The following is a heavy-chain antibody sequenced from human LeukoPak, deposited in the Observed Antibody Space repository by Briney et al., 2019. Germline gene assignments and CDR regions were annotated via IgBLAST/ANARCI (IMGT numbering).Heavy chain of an antibody. Sequence: GRSLRLSCAASGFTFDDYAMHWVRQAPGKGLEWVSGISWNSGSIGYADSVKGRFTISRDNAKNSLYLQMNSLRAEDTALYYCAKGGAVAGTTPWFDPWGQGTLVTVSS. CDR3: AKGGAVAGTTPWFDP. CDR1: GFTFDDYA. J-gene: IGHJ5*02. V-gene: IGHV3-9*01. D-gene: IGHD6-19*01. CDR2: ISWNSGSI.